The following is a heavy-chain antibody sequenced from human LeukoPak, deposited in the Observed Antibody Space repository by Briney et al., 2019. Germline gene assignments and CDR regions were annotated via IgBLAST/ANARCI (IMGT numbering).Heavy chain of an antibody. CDR3: ARDLGIAARPDY. Sequence: SETLSLTCTVSGYSIGSGYYWGWIRQPPGKGLEWIGSIYHSGSTYYNPSLKSRVTISVDTSKNQFSLKLSSVTAADTAVYYCARDLGIAARPDYWGQGTLVTVSS. CDR2: IYHSGST. CDR1: GYSIGSGYY. D-gene: IGHD6-6*01. V-gene: IGHV4-38-2*02. J-gene: IGHJ4*02.